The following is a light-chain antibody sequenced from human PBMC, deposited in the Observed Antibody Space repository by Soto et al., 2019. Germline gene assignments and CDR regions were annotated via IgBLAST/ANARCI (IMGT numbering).Light chain of an antibody. CDR1: TSNIGAPYD. CDR2: GDN. V-gene: IGLV1-40*01. J-gene: IGLJ3*02. CDR3: SSYAGSNWV. Sequence: QSVLTQPPSVSGAPGQRVSISCTGSTSNIGAPYDVHWYQHLPGAAPKLLIYGDNNRPSGVPDRFSGSKSGNTASLTVSGLQAEDEADYYCSSYAGSNWVFGGGTKLTVL.